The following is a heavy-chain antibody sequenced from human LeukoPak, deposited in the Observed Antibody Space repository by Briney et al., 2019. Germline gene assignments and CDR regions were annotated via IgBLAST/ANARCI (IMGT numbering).Heavy chain of an antibody. Sequence: ASVKVSCKVSGYTLTELSMHWVRQAPGKGLEWMGGFDPEDGETIYAQKFQGRVTMTEDTSTDTAYMELSSLRSEDTAVYYCATTYYYDSSGYPGGPAFDIWGQGTMVTVSS. V-gene: IGHV1-24*01. CDR3: ATTYYYDSSGYPGGPAFDI. CDR1: GYTLTELS. CDR2: FDPEDGET. J-gene: IGHJ3*02. D-gene: IGHD3-22*01.